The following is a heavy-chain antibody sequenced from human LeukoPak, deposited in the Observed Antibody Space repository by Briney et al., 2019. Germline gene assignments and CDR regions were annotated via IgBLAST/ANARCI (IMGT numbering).Heavy chain of an antibody. Sequence: SVKVSCKASGGTFSSYAISWVRQAPGQGLEWMGGIIPIFGTANYAQKFQGRVTITADESTSTAYMELSSLRSEDTAVYYCARGPMITFGGVIVRPFDYWGQGTLVTVSS. J-gene: IGHJ4*02. CDR1: GGTFSSYA. CDR3: ARGPMITFGGVIVRPFDY. CDR2: IIPIFGTA. D-gene: IGHD3-16*02. V-gene: IGHV1-69*13.